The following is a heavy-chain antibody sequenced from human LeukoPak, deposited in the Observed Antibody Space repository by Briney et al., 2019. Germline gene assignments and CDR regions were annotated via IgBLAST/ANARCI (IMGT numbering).Heavy chain of an antibody. J-gene: IGHJ6*02. V-gene: IGHV4-39*07. Sequence: SETLSLTCSVSGGSIGSSSYYWGWIRRARGEGLEWIGSIYYSGSTYYNPSLKSRVTISVDTSKTQFSLKLSSVTAADTAVYYCARDLRYCGGDCSIRGYYGMDVWGQGTTVTVSS. CDR3: ARDLRYCGGDCSIRGYYGMDV. CDR2: IYYSGST. CDR1: GGSIGSSSYY. D-gene: IGHD2-21*02.